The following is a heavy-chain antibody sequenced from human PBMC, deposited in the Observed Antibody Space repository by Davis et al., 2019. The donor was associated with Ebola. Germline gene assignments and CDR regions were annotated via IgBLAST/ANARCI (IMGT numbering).Heavy chain of an antibody. CDR2: IFSNDEK. CDR3: ARKVGLVWYGMDV. D-gene: IGHD3-3*01. V-gene: IGHV2-26*01. Sequence: SGPTLVKPTATLTLTCTVSGFSLSNARMGVSWIRQHPGKALEWLAHIFSNDEKSYSTSLKSRLTISKDTSKSQVVLTMTNMDPVDTATYYCARKVGLVWYGMDVWGQGTTVTVSS. J-gene: IGHJ6*02. CDR1: GFSLSNARMG.